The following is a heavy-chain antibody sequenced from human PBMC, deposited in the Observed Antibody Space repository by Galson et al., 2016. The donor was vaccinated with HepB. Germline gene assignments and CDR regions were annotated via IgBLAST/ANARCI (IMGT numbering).Heavy chain of an antibody. CDR2: ISSDSSSI. J-gene: IGHJ5*02. D-gene: IGHD1-26*01. CDR3: AREDYYYMDP. V-gene: IGHV3-48*02. CDR1: GFIFSRYN. Sequence: SLRLSCAASGFIFSRYNINWVRQGPGKGLEWVSYISSDSSSISYADSVKGRLTISRDNAKNLVYLQMNSLRDEDTAVYYCAREDYYYMDPWGQGTLVTVSS.